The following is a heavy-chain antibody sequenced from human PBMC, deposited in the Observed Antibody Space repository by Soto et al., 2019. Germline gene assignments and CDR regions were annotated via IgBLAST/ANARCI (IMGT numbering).Heavy chain of an antibody. J-gene: IGHJ6*02. D-gene: IGHD3-3*01. V-gene: IGHV1-69*13. Sequence: SVKVSCKASGGTFSSYAISWVRQAPGQGLEWMGEIIPIFGTANYAQKFQGRVTITADESTSTAYMELSSLRSEDTAVYYCARNQYYDFWSGYREGVDYYYYGMDVWGQGTTVTVSS. CDR2: IIPIFGTA. CDR1: GGTFSSYA. CDR3: ARNQYYDFWSGYREGVDYYYYGMDV.